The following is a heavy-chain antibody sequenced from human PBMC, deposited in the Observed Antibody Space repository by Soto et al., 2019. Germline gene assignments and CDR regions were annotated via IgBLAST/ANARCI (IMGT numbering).Heavy chain of an antibody. CDR3: ACAYRGYAIFLY. D-gene: IGHD5-12*01. CDR1: GGSVSSGSYY. CDR2: IYYSGST. Sequence: SETLSLTCTVSGGSVSSGSYYWSWIRQPPGKGLEWIGYIYYSGSTNYTPSLRSRVTISVDTSKNQFALKLSSVTPADTTVYHGACAYRGYAIFLYLGPETLLAV. V-gene: IGHV4-61*01. J-gene: IGHJ4*02.